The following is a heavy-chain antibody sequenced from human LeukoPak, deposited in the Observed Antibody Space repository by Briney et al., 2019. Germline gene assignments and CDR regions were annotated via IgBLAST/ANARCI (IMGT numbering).Heavy chain of an antibody. J-gene: IGHJ4*02. CDR2: FDGGFGT. CDR1: GLTFSTAS. V-gene: IGHV3-23*01. CDR3: ARSSGWWSLDY. D-gene: IGHD6-19*01. Sequence: GGSLRLSCAASGLTFSTASFPWVRQAPGRGLEWVSAFDGGFGTYYPDSMKGRFTISRDNSKNTLFLKMNSLRDEDTAVYYCARSSGWWSLDYWGQGTLVTVSS.